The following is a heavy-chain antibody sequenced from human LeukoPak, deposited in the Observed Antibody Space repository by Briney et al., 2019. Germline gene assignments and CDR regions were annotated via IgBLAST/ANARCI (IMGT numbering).Heavy chain of an antibody. D-gene: IGHD2-15*01. J-gene: IGHJ2*01. Sequence: SQTLSLTCAISGDSVSSNTAAWNWIRQSPSRGLEWLGRTYFRSRWYKDCAVSLKSRITINPDTSKNQFSLHLTSVTLEDTAVYYCARESGACSGGSCHWYFDLWGRGTLVTVSS. CDR3: ARESGACSGGSCHWYFDL. CDR1: GDSVSSNTAA. V-gene: IGHV6-1*01. CDR2: TYFRSRWYK.